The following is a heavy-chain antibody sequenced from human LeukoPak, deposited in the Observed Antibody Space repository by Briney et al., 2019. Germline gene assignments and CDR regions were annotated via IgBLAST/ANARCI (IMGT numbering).Heavy chain of an antibody. J-gene: IGHJ4*02. Sequence: GGSLRLSCAASGFTFDDYAMHWVRQAPGKGLEWVSGISWNSGSIGYADSVKGRFTISRDNAKNSLYLQMNSLRAEDTAVYYCAKDLRGPGGYSYGYDYWGQGTLVTVSS. D-gene: IGHD5-18*01. CDR1: GFTFDDYA. CDR2: ISWNSGSI. CDR3: AKDLRGPGGYSYGYDY. V-gene: IGHV3-9*01.